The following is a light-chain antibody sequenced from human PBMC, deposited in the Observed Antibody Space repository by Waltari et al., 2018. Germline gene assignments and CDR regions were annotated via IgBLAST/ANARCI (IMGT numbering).Light chain of an antibody. J-gene: IGKJ2*01. CDR2: GVS. CDR3: MQTTHWPHN. V-gene: IGKV2-30*01. CDR1: QGLADSAGDTR. Sequence: DVVMTQSPLSLPVPPGPSAPIPCRSSQGLADSAGDTRLSWFYQRPGQSPRRLIHGVSNRASGVPDRFSGSGSGTEFTLKISRVEAEDVGVYYCMQTTHWPHNFGQGTKLEIK.